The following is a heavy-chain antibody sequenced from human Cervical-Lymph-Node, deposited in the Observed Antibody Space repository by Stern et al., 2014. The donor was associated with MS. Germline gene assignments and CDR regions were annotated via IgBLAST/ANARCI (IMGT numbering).Heavy chain of an antibody. J-gene: IGHJ4*02. CDR2: ISYDGTHK. D-gene: IGHD4-23*01. CDR1: GFSFSDYG. V-gene: IGHV3-30*18. Sequence: VHLVESGGGLVQPGTSLRLSCAASGFSFSDYGIHWVRQAPGKALEWVAVISYDGTHKYYADSVKGRVTISRDNSKNTLSLQINRLRSDDTAVYYCAKDLGGNAFDYWGQGTLVTVSS. CDR3: AKDLGGNAFDY.